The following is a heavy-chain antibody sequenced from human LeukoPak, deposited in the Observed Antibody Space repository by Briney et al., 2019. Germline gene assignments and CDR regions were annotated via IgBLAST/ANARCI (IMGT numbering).Heavy chain of an antibody. CDR2: IYYSGST. J-gene: IGHJ4*02. CDR1: GGSISSYY. V-gene: IGHV4-59*01. CDR3: ARDRGYSGYDYGLDY. Sequence: PSETLSLTCTVSGGSISSYYWSWIRQPPGKGLEWIGYIYYSGSTNYNPSLKSRVTISVDTPKNQFSLKLSSVTAADTAVYYCARDRGYSGYDYGLDYWGQGTLVTVSS. D-gene: IGHD5-12*01.